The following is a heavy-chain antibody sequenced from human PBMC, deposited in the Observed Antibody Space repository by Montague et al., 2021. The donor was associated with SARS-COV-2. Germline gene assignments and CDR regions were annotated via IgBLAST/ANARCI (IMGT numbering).Heavy chain of an antibody. V-gene: IGHV3-11*03. D-gene: IGHD3-10*01. CDR2: ISTRSTYT. J-gene: IGHJ6*02. CDR3: ASFTMVRGAPGYGMDV. CDR1: GFTFSDCY. Sequence: SLRLSCAASGFTFSDCYMTWTRQAPGKGLEWLSYISTRSTYTNYADSVKGRFTISRDDAKNSLYLQMNSLRAEDTAVYYCASFTMVRGAPGYGMDVWGQGTTVTVFS.